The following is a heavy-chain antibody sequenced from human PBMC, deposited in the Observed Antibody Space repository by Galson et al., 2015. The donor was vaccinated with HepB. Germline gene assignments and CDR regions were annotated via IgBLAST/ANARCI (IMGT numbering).Heavy chain of an antibody. CDR3: AKDLSPPQMIVVVINAFDI. V-gene: IGHV3-23*01. CDR1: GFTFSSYA. CDR2: ISGSGGST. Sequence: SLRLSCAASGFTFSSYAMSWVRQAPGKGLEWVSAISGSGGSTYYADSVKGRFTISRDNSKNTLYLQMNSLRAEDTAVYYCAKDLSPPQMIVVVINAFDIWGQGTMVTVSS. J-gene: IGHJ3*02. D-gene: IGHD3-22*01.